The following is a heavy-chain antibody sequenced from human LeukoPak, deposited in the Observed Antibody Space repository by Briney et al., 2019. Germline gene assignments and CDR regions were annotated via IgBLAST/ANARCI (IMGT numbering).Heavy chain of an antibody. D-gene: IGHD2-15*01. CDR1: GGSISSYY. V-gene: IGHV4-34*01. CDR3: ARRKYCSGGSCRLPDY. CDR2: INHSGST. Sequence: PSETLSLTCTVSGGSISSYYWSWIRQPPGKGLEWIGEINHSGSTNYNPSLKSRVTISVDTSKNQFSLKLSSVTAADTAVYYCARRKYCSGGSCRLPDYWGQGTLVTVSS. J-gene: IGHJ4*02.